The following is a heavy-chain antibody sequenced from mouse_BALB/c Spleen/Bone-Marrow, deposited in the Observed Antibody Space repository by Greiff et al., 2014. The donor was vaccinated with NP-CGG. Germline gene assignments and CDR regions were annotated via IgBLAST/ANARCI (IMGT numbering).Heavy chain of an antibody. Sequence: EVKLMESGGGLVKPGGSLKLSCAASGFTFSSYAMSWVRQSPEKRLEWVAEISSGGSYTYYPDTVTGRFTIFRDNAKNTLYLEMSSLRSEDTAMYYCARDGNWYFDVWGAGTTVTVSS. V-gene: IGHV5-9-4*01. CDR3: ARDGNWYFDV. J-gene: IGHJ1*01. CDR1: GFTFSSYA. CDR2: ISSGGSYT. D-gene: IGHD1-1*02.